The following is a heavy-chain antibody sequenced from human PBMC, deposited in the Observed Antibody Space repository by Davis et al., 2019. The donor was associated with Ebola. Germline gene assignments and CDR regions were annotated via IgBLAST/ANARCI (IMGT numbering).Heavy chain of an antibody. D-gene: IGHD3-16*02. CDR3: ARDVMITFGGVIVETYYFDY. CDR2: INPSGGST. CDR1: GYTFTSYY. J-gene: IGHJ4*02. Sequence: ASVKVSCKASGYTFTSYYMQWVREAPGQGLEWMGIINPSGGSTSYAQKFQGRVTMTRDTSTSTVYMELRSLGSDDTAVYYCARDVMITFGGVIVETYYFDYWGQGTLVTVSS. V-gene: IGHV1-46*01.